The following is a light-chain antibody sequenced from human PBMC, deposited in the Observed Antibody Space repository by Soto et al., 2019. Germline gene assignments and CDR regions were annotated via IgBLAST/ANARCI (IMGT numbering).Light chain of an antibody. CDR1: QSISNK. J-gene: IGKJ5*01. Sequence: EIVMTQSPATLSVSPGERATLSCRASQSISNKLAWYQQKPGQAPRLLIYDTFIRATGIPARFSGSGSGTEFTLTISSLQSEDLAVYYCQQYNNWFLISFGQATRLEIQ. CDR3: QQYNNWFLIS. CDR2: DTF. V-gene: IGKV3-15*01.